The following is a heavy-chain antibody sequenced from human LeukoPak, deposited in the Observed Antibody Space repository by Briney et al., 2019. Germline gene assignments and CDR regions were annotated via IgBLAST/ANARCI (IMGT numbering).Heavy chain of an antibody. D-gene: IGHD6-13*01. CDR3: ARGYTQRAAAGLYYYYYYMDV. V-gene: IGHV1-8*02. J-gene: IGHJ6*03. Sequence: GASVKVSCKASGYTFTSYDINWVRQATGQGLEWMGWMNPNSGNTGYAQKFQGRVTMTRNTSISTAYMELSSLRSEDTAVYYCARGYTQRAAAGLYYYYYYMDVWGKGTTVTISS. CDR1: GYTFTSYD. CDR2: MNPNSGNT.